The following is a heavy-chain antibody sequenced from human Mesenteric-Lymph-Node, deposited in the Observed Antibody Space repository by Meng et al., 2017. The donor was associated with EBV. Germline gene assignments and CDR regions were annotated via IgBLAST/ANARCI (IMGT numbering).Heavy chain of an antibody. CDR1: GGSIRSGVYS. CDR3: ARVEQWLLYFDY. J-gene: IGHJ4*02. Sequence: QVQLPESGPGLWKPSQTLSLICAVSGGSIRSGVYSWSWIRQPPGKGLECIGYIYYSGSTYYNTSLKSRVTISVDTSKTQFSLKLSSVTAADTAVYYCARVEQWLLYFDYWGQGTLVTVSS. CDR2: IYYSGST. V-gene: IGHV4-30-4*01. D-gene: IGHD6-19*01.